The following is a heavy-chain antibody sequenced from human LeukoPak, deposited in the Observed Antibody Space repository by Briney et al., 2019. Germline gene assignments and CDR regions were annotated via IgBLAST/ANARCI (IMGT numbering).Heavy chain of an antibody. CDR3: AGEGVVVTAYYFDY. J-gene: IGHJ4*02. CDR1: GFTFSSYA. CDR2: ISYDGSNK. D-gene: IGHD3-22*01. V-gene: IGHV3-30*04. Sequence: GRSLRLSCAASGFTFSSYAMHWVRQAPGKGLEWVAVISYDGSNKYYADSVKGRFTISRDNSKNTLYLQMNSLRAEDTAVYYCAGEGVVVTAYYFDYWGQGTLVTVSS.